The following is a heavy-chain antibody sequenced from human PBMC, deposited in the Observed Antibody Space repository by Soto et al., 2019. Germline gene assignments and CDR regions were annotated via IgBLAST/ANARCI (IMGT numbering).Heavy chain of an antibody. Sequence: SETLSLTCSVSGGSVRSGNHFWNWSRQPPGRRLEWLGNMYYTGVTNYTPSLKSRVSMSVDTSKNQFSLKLTSLTAADTAVYYCARGGEPLGYYGLDVWGQGITVTVSS. V-gene: IGHV4-61*01. CDR1: GGSVRSGNHF. D-gene: IGHD3-10*01. CDR2: MYYTGVT. CDR3: ARGGEPLGYYGLDV. J-gene: IGHJ6*02.